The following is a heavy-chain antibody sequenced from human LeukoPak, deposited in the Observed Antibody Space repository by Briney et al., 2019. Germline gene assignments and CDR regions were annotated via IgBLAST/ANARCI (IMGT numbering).Heavy chain of an antibody. CDR2: IYYSGST. CDR3: ARATEQQLPYYFDY. D-gene: IGHD6-13*01. Sequence: WVRQSPGKGLEWIGSIYYSGSTYYNPSLKSRVTISVDTSKNQFSLKLSSVTAADTAVYYCARATEQQLPYYFDYWGQGTLVTVSS. J-gene: IGHJ4*02. V-gene: IGHV4-39*07.